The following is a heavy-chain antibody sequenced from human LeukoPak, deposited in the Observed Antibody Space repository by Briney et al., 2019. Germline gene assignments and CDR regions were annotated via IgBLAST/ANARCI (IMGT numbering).Heavy chain of an antibody. Sequence: GESLKISCKGSGYSFTSYWIGWVRQMPGKGLEWMGIIYPGDSDTRYSPSFQGQVTTSADKSISTAYLQWSSLKASDTAMYYCARHLFAYCGGDCYSAIGYWGQGTLVTVSS. V-gene: IGHV5-51*01. CDR2: IYPGDSDT. CDR3: ARHLFAYCGGDCYSAIGY. J-gene: IGHJ4*02. D-gene: IGHD2-21*02. CDR1: GYSFTSYW.